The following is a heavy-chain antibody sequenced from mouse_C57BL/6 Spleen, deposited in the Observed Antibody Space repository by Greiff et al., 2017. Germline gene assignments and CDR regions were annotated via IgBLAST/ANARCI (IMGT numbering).Heavy chain of an antibody. CDR3: ARNEDSYYGSSYEGLAMDY. CDR1: GFSLTSYA. J-gene: IGHJ4*01. CDR2: IWTGGGT. D-gene: IGHD1-1*01. V-gene: IGHV2-9-1*01. Sequence: VQLKESGPGLVAPSQSLSITCTVSGFSLTSYAISWVRQPPGKGLEWLGVIWTGGGTNYNSALKSRLSISKDNSKSQVFLKMNSLQTDDTARYYCARNEDSYYGSSYEGLAMDYWGQGTSVTVSS.